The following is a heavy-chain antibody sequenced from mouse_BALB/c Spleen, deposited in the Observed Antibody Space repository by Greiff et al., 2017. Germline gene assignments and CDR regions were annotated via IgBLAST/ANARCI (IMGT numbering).Heavy chain of an antibody. Sequence: EVQLVESGTVLARPGASVKMSCKASGYTFTSYWMHWVKQRPGQGLEWIGAIYPGNSDTSYNQKFKGKAKLTAVTSTSTAYMELSSLTNEDSAVYYCGTTVPDYYAMDYWGQGTSVTVSS. CDR1: GYTFTSYW. J-gene: IGHJ4*01. CDR2: IYPGNSDT. V-gene: IGHV1-5*01. CDR3: GTTVPDYYAMDY. D-gene: IGHD1-1*01.